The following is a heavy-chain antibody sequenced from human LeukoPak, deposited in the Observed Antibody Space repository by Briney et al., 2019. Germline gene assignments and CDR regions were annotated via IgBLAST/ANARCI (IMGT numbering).Heavy chain of an antibody. J-gene: IGHJ4*02. CDR1: GYTFTSYD. CDR2: MNPNSGNT. Sequence: ASVKVSCKASGYTFTSYDINWVRQATGQGLEWMGWMNPNSGNTGYAQKFQGRVTMTRNTSISTAYMELSSLRSEDTAVYYCARGSYDILTGYEDFDYWGQGTLVTVSS. V-gene: IGHV1-8*01. D-gene: IGHD3-9*01. CDR3: ARGSYDILTGYEDFDY.